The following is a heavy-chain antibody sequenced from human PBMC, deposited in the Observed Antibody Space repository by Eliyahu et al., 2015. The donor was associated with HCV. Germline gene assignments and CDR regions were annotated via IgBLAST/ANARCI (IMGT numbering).Heavy chain of an antibody. CDR2: IIPILGIA. V-gene: IGHV1-69*02. Sequence: QVQLVQSGAEVKKPGSSVKVSCKASGGTFSSYTISWVRQAPGQGLEWMGRIIPILGIANYAQKFQGRVTITADKSTSTAYMELSSLRSEDTAVYYCAIEAPSDAFDIWGQGTMVTVSS. CDR3: AIEAPSDAFDI. J-gene: IGHJ3*02. CDR1: GGTFSSYT.